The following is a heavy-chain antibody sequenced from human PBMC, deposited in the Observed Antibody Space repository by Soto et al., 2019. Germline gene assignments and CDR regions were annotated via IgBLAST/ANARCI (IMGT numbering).Heavy chain of an antibody. CDR3: ARDVYRYCSGGSCSDAFDI. CDR1: GYTFTSYG. Sequence: ASVKVSCKASGYTFTSYGISWVRQAPGQGLEWMGWISAYNGNTNYAQKLQGRVTMTTDTSTSTAYMELRSLRSDDTAVYYCARDVYRYCSGGSCSDAFDIWGQGTMVTGSS. CDR2: ISAYNGNT. D-gene: IGHD2-15*01. J-gene: IGHJ3*02. V-gene: IGHV1-18*01.